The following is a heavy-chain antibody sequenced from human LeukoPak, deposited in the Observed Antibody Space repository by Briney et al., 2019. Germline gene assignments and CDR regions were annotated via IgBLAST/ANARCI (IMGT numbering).Heavy chain of an antibody. CDR1: GYTFTSYG. Sequence: ASVKVSCKASGYTFTSYGISWVRQAPGQGLEWMGWISAYNGNTNYAQKLQGRVTMTTDTSTSTAYMELRSLRSDDTAVYYCARDHRYCSSTSCSSFDYWGQGTLVTVSS. CDR3: ARDHRYCSSTSCSSFDY. CDR2: ISAYNGNT. D-gene: IGHD2-2*01. V-gene: IGHV1-18*01. J-gene: IGHJ4*02.